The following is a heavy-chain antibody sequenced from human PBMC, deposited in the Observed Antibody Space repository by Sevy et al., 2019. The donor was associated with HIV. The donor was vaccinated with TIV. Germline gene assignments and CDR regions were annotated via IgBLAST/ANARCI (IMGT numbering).Heavy chain of an antibody. CDR2: IRADDSGT. CDR3: VRDQFVAFDY. Sequence: GGSLRLSCVASGFDFSRYPMNWVRQAPGKGLEWISNIRADDSGTYYADSVRGRFIVSRYNAQNSLYLQMSSLRVEDSAVYYCVRDQFVAFDYWGHGTLVTVSS. V-gene: IGHV3-21*06. J-gene: IGHJ4*01. CDR1: GFDFSRYP.